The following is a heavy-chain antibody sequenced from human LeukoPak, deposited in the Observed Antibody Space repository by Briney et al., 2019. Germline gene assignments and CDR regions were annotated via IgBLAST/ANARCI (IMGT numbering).Heavy chain of an antibody. CDR2: ISTYKGNT. Sequence: GASVKVSCRASGYTFTKNGISWVRQAPGQGLEWMGWISTYKGNTNYAQKLQGRVTLTTETSTSTAYMELRSLRSDDTAVYYCARDVSHGLDIWGQGTVVTVSS. CDR1: GYTFTKNG. D-gene: IGHD2-8*01. CDR3: ARDVSHGLDI. V-gene: IGHV1-18*01. J-gene: IGHJ3*02.